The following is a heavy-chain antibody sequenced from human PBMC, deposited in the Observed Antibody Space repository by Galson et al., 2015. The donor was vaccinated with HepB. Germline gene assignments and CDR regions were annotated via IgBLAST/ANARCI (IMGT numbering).Heavy chain of an antibody. V-gene: IGHV3-64*01. Sequence: SLRLSCAASGFTFSSYAMHWVRQAPGKGLEYVSAISSNGGSTYYANSVKGRFTISRDNSKNTLYLQMGSLRAEDMAVYYCARGHPLGFDYWGQGTLVTVSS. CDR3: ARGHPLGFDY. CDR2: ISSNGGST. CDR1: GFTFSSYA. J-gene: IGHJ4*02.